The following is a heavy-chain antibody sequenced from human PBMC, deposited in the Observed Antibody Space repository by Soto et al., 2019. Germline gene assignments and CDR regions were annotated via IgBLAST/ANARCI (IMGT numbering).Heavy chain of an antibody. Sequence: PSETLSLTCSVSGVTIINHYWICIRHPPGKGLEWIGYIYYSGTTNYNPSLRSRVTISVDMSNKQFYLKLNSVTVADTAVYYCAREGVYSFGYFDSWGQGTLVTVSS. CDR2: IYYSGTT. J-gene: IGHJ4*02. D-gene: IGHD3-3*01. V-gene: IGHV4-59*11. CDR3: AREGVYSFGYFDS. CDR1: GVTIINHY.